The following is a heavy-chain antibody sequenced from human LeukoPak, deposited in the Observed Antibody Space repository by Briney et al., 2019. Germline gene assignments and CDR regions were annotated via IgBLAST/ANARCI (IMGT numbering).Heavy chain of an antibody. CDR1: GFTFSDYY. D-gene: IGHD3-22*01. CDR2: ISSSGSTI. Sequence: GGSLRLSCAASGFTFSDYYMSWIRQAPGKGLEWVSYISSSGSTIYYADSVKSRFSISRDNAKNSLYLQMNSLRAEDTAVYYCARRNYYDSSGFDPWGQGTLVTVSS. CDR3: ARRNYYDSSGFDP. V-gene: IGHV3-11*01. J-gene: IGHJ5*02.